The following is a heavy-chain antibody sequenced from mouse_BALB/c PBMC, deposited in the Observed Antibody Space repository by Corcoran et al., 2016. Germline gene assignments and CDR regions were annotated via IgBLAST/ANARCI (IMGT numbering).Heavy chain of an antibody. J-gene: IGHJ2*01. CDR2: IYPYNDGT. Sequence: EVQLQQSGPELVKPGASVKMSCKASGYTFTSYVMHWVKQKPGQGLEWIGYIYPYNDGTKYNEKFKGKATLTSDKSSSAVCMEFSSLTSEDSAVYYCAREVPGGYPFDYWGQGTTLTVSS. CDR1: GYTFTSYV. V-gene: IGHV1S136*01. CDR3: AREVPGGYPFDY. D-gene: IGHD2-2*01.